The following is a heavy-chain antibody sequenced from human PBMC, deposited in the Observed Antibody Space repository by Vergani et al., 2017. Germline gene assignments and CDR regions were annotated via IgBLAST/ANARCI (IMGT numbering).Heavy chain of an antibody. CDR2: ISSSGSTI. Sequence: EVQLLESGGGLVQPGGSLRLSCAASGFTFSSYAMSWVRQAPGKGLEWVSYISSSGSTIYYADSVKGRFTISRDNAKNSLYLQMNSLRAEDTAVYYCARGVRAYGMDVWGQGTTVTVSS. CDR1: GFTFSSYA. CDR3: ARGVRAYGMDV. V-gene: IGHV3-48*04. J-gene: IGHJ6*02.